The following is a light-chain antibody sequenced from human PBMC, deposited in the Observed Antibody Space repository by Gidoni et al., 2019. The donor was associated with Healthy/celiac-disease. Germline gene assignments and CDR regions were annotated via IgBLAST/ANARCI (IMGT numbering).Light chain of an antibody. CDR1: QGISSY. CDR2: AAS. J-gene: IGKJ4*01. Sequence: AIRMTQSPSSFSASTGDRVTITCRASQGISSYLAWYQQKPGKAPKLLIYAASTLQSGVPSRFSGSGSGTDFTLTISCLQSEDFATYYCQQYYSYPRLTFGGXTKVEIK. V-gene: IGKV1-8*01. CDR3: QQYYSYPRLT.